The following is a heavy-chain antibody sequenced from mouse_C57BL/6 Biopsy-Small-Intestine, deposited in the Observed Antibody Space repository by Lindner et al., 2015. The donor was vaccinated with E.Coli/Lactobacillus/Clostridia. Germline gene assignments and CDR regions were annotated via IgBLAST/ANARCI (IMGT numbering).Heavy chain of an antibody. Sequence: VQLQESGPELVKPGASVKISCKASGNSFTGYYMDWVKQSPEKSLEWIGEINPTNGGTTYNQKFRARATTTVDESSSTAYLQLKSLTSEDSAVYYRTRSSRGRTYPDSWGQGTTLTVSS. D-gene: IGHD5-1*01. CDR1: GNSFTGYY. CDR3: TRSSRGRTYPDS. J-gene: IGHJ2*01. V-gene: IGHV1-42*01. CDR2: INPTNGGT.